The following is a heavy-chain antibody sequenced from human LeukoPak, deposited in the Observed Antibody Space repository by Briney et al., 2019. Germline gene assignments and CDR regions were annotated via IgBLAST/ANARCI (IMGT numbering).Heavy chain of an antibody. J-gene: IGHJ5*02. V-gene: IGHV1-8*01. Sequence: ASVKVSCKASGYTFTSYDINWVRQATGQGREWMGWMNPNSGNTGYAQKFQGRVTMTRNTSISTAYMELSSLRSEETAVYYCARGLMKTYFDDSTGPCGQGTPVSVSS. CDR3: ARGLMKTYFDDSTGP. CDR1: GYTFTSYD. D-gene: IGHD3-22*01. CDR2: MNPNSGNT.